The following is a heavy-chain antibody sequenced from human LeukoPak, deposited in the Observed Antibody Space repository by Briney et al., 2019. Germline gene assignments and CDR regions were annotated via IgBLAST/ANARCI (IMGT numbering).Heavy chain of an antibody. Sequence: SETLSLTCTVSGGSISSGSYYWSWIRQPAGKGLEWIGRIYTSGSTNYNPSLKSRVTISVDTSKNQFSLKLSSVTAADTAVYYCARTKGYYYDSSGYYRSYWYFDLWGRGTLVTVSS. CDR2: IYTSGST. CDR3: ARTKGYYYDSSGYYRSYWYFDL. V-gene: IGHV4-61*02. CDR1: GGSISSGSYY. J-gene: IGHJ2*01. D-gene: IGHD3-22*01.